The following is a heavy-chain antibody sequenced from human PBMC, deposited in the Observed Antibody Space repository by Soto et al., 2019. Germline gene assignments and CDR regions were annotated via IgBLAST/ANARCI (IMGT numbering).Heavy chain of an antibody. CDR3: SRRWTTGEIDS. Sequence: QVQLVQSGGEVKKPGASVKVSCKASGYIFNSFGISWVRQAPGQGLEWMGWISAYTGNTKYAQNFQGRVTMTTDTSTSTAYMELRSLRSDDTAVYYCSRRWTTGEIDSWGQGTLVTVSS. D-gene: IGHD4-17*01. CDR1: GYIFNSFG. J-gene: IGHJ4*02. V-gene: IGHV1-18*01. CDR2: ISAYTGNT.